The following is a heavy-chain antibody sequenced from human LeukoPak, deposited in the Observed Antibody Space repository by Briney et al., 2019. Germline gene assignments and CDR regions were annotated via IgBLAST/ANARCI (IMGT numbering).Heavy chain of an antibody. Sequence: PGGSLRLSCAASGFTFSTYCMHWVRQAPGKGLEWVSVIYSGGSTNYADSVKGRFTISRDNSKNTLYLQMNSLRAEDTAVYYCARYYGSGKGEAFDIWGQGTMVTVSS. D-gene: IGHD3-10*01. J-gene: IGHJ3*02. CDR3: ARYYGSGKGEAFDI. CDR2: IYSGGST. CDR1: GFTFSTYC. V-gene: IGHV3-53*01.